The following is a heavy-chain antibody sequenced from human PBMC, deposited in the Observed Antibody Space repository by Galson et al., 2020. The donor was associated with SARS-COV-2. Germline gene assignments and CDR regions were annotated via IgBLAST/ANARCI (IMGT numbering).Heavy chain of an antibody. D-gene: IGHD4-17*01. CDR2: INPNSGGT. J-gene: IGHJ4*02. V-gene: IGHV1-2*02. CDR1: GYTFTGYY. Sequence: ASVKVSCKASGYTFTGYYMHWVRQAPGQGLEWMGWINPNSGGTNYAQKFQGRVTMTRDTSISTAYMELSRLRSDDTAVYYCARGARLSGYGDKVDYWGQGTLVTVSS. CDR3: ARGARLSGYGDKVDY.